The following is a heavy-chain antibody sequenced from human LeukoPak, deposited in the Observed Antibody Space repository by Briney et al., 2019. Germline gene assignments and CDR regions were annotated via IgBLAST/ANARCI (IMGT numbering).Heavy chain of an antibody. V-gene: IGHV3-23*01. CDR3: ARDGPAAIHGSGWGPRSYDYYYMDV. D-gene: IGHD2-2*02. Sequence: PGRSLRLSCAASGFTFSSYAMSWVRQAPGKGLEWVSAISGSGGSTYYADSVKGRFTISRDNSKNTLYLQMNSLRAEDTAVYYCARDGPAAIHGSGWGPRSYDYYYMDVWGKGTTVTVSS. J-gene: IGHJ6*03. CDR1: GFTFSSYA. CDR2: ISGSGGST.